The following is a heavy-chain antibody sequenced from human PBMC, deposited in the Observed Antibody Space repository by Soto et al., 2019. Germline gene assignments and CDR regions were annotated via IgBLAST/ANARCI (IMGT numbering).Heavy chain of an antibody. D-gene: IGHD3-10*01. CDR1: GGSISSYY. Sequence: SETLSLTCTVSGGSISSYYWSWIRQPPGKGLEWIGYIYYSGSTNYNPSLKSRVTISVDTSKNQFSLKLSSVTAADTAVYYCARVGRDTMVRGSRYNWFDPWGQGTLVTVS. CDR3: ARVGRDTMVRGSRYNWFDP. CDR2: IYYSGST. J-gene: IGHJ5*02. V-gene: IGHV4-59*01.